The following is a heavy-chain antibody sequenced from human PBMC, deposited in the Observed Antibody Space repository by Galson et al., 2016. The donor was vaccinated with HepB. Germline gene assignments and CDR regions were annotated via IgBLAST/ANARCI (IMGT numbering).Heavy chain of an antibody. CDR1: GYTFTSYG. Sequence: SVKASCKASGYTFTSYGISWVRQAPGQGLEWMGRISAYNGNTNYAQKLQGRVTMTTDTSTSTAYMELRSLRSDDTAVYYCARSWNDVNFDIWGQGTMVTVSS. CDR3: ARSWNDVNFDI. D-gene: IGHD1-1*01. J-gene: IGHJ3*02. CDR2: ISAYNGNT. V-gene: IGHV1-18*01.